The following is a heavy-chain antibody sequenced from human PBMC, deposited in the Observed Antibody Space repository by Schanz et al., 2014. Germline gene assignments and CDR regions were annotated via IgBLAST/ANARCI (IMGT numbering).Heavy chain of an antibody. CDR1: GFTVNNYA. J-gene: IGHJ4*02. V-gene: IGHV3-23*04. CDR3: AKDHAGSDILTALGN. CDR2: ISGSGGST. D-gene: IGHD3-9*01. Sequence: EVQLVESGGGLVKPGGSLRLSCTVSGFTVNNYAMNWVRQAPGKGLEWVAGISGSGGSTDYADSVKGRFIIPRDNSKNTLYLQMNSLRAEDTAVYYCAKDHAGSDILTALGNWGQGTLVTVSS.